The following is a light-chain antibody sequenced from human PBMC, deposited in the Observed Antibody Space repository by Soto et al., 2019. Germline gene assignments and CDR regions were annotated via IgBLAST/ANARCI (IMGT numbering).Light chain of an antibody. CDR3: QQYYSTPPLT. Sequence: DIVMTQSPDSLAVSLGERATINCKSSQSVLYSSNNKTYLAWYQQKPGQPPKLLIYWASTRESGVPDRFSGSGSGTDFTLTISSLQAEDVAVYYCQQYYSTPPLTFGQGTKVEIK. J-gene: IGKJ1*01. CDR1: QSVLYSSNNKTY. CDR2: WAS. V-gene: IGKV4-1*01.